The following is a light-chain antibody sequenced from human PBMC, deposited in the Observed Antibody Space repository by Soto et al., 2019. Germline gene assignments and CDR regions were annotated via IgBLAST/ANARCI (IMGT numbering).Light chain of an antibody. Sequence: EIVLTQSPGTLSLSPGERATLSCRASQSVSSNYLAWYQQKPGQPPRLLISDASSRATGIPDRFSGSGSGTDFTLTISGLEPEDFAVYYCQQYGRSPPSWTFGQGTKVEIK. CDR2: DAS. J-gene: IGKJ1*01. CDR1: QSVSSNY. V-gene: IGKV3-20*01. CDR3: QQYGRSPPSWT.